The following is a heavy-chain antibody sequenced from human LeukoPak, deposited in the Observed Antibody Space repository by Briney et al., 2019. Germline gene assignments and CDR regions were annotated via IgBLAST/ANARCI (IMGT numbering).Heavy chain of an antibody. D-gene: IGHD1-7*01. CDR2: IYYSGST. J-gene: IGHJ4*02. CDR3: ARTNWNYEDY. V-gene: IGHV4-31*03. Sequence: KPSETLSLTCTVSGGSISSGGYYWSWIRQHPGKGLEWIGYIYYSGSTYYNPSLKSRVTISVDTSKNQFSLKLSSVTAADTAVYYCARTNWNYEDYWGQGTLVTVSS. CDR1: GGSISSGGYY.